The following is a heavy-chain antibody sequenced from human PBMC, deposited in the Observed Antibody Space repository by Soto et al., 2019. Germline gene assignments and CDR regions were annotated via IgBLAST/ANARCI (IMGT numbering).Heavy chain of an antibody. CDR2: INHSGST. J-gene: IGHJ4*02. Sequence: SETLSLTCAVYCGSFSGYYWSWIRQPPGKGLEWIGEINHSGSTNYNPSLKSRVTISVDTSKNQFSLKLSSVAAADTAVYYCVRGGSGYYYENYFDYWGQGTLVTVSS. V-gene: IGHV4-34*01. D-gene: IGHD3-22*01. CDR3: VRGGSGYYYENYFDY. CDR1: CGSFSGYY.